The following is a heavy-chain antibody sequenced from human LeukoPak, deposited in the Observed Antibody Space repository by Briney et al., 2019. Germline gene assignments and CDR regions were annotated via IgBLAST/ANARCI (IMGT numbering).Heavy chain of an antibody. J-gene: IGHJ6*04. CDR2: IYPGDSDT. D-gene: IGHD2-2*02. V-gene: IGHV5-51*01. Sequence: GESLKISCKGSGYSFTSYWIGWVRQMPGKGLEWMGIIYPGDSDTRYSPSFQGQVTISADKSISAAYLQWSSLKASDTAMYYCARGGHVCSSTSCYIALYVDVWGKGTTVTVSS. CDR3: ARGGHVCSSTSCYIALYVDV. CDR1: GYSFTSYW.